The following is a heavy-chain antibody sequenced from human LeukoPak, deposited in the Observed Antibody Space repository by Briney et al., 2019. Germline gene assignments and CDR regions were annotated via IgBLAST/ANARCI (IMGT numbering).Heavy chain of an antibody. CDR1: GFTFSSYS. CDR3: VRVFEGYYDPWSATGPRRRNNWFDS. CDR2: IKQDGSEE. V-gene: IGHV3-7*01. J-gene: IGHJ5*01. D-gene: IGHD3-3*01. Sequence: GGSLRLSCAASGFTFSSYSMNWVRQAPGKGLEWVANIKQDGSEEYYVDSVRGRFTISRDNVKKSLYLQMNTLRAEDTAVYYCVRVFEGYYDPWSATGPRRRNNWFDSWGQGTLVTVSS.